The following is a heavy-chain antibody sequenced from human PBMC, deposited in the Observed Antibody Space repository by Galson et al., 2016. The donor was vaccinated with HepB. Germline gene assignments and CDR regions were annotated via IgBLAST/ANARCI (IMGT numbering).Heavy chain of an antibody. D-gene: IGHD2-15*01. CDR1: GGSITDIGGYY. CDR3: TRGSLYCSGDNCYPGADY. J-gene: IGHJ4*02. CDR2: FYCSGTT. Sequence: TLSLTCIVSGGSITDIGGYYWTWIRQHPGMGLEWIGHFYCSGTTYYSPSLRSRVSISIDTSKNQFSLDLRSVTAADTAVYYCTRGSLYCSGDNCYPGADYWGPGTLVTVSS. V-gene: IGHV4-31*03.